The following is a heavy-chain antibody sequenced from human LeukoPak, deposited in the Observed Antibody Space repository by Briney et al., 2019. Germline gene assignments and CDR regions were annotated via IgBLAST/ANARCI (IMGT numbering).Heavy chain of an antibody. CDR1: GGSISSGDYY. D-gene: IGHD3-22*01. CDR2: IYYSGST. V-gene: IGHV4-30-4*08. CDR3: ARVYDSSGYYYNYYFDY. Sequence: PWETLSLTCTVSGGSISSGDYYWSWIRQPPGKGLEWIGYIYYSGSTYYNPSLKSRVTISVDTSKNQFSLKLSSVTAADTAVYYCARVYDSSGYYYNYYFDYWGQGTLVTVSS. J-gene: IGHJ4*02.